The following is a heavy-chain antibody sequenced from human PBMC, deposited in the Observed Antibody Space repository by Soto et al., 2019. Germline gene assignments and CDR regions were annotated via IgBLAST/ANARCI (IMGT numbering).Heavy chain of an antibody. CDR3: ARDRRYYGSGSYLH. CDR1: GFTFISYS. J-gene: IGHJ4*02. Sequence: GGSLRLSCAASGFTFISYSMNWVRQAPGKGLEWVSSISSSSSYIYYADSVKGRFTISRDNAKNSLYLQMNSLRAEDTAVYYCARDRRYYGSGSYLHWGQGTLVTVSS. V-gene: IGHV3-21*01. CDR2: ISSSSSYI. D-gene: IGHD3-10*01.